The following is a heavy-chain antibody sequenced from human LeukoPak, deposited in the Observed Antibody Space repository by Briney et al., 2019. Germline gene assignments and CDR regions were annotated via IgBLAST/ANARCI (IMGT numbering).Heavy chain of an antibody. CDR1: GGSISSYY. V-gene: IGHV4-4*07. CDR2: IFTSGST. D-gene: IGHD6-13*01. Sequence: SETLSLTCTVSGGSISSYYWSWIRQPAGKGLEWIGHIFTSGSTNYNPSLKSRVTISVDKSKNQFSLKLISVTAADTAVYYCARFDRSSWSYYFDYWGQGTLVTVSS. CDR3: ARFDRSSWSYYFDY. J-gene: IGHJ4*02.